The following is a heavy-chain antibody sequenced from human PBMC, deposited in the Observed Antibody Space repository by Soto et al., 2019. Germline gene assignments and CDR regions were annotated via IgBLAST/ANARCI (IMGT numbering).Heavy chain of an antibody. V-gene: IGHV1-18*01. CDR1: GYSFANSG. D-gene: IGHD3-10*01. J-gene: IGHJ4*02. Sequence: QVPLVQSGAEVKKPGASVKVSCKASGYSFANSGITWVRQAPGQGLEWMGWISPYSGNTKYAQNSQGRLTMTTDTSTTTAQVQLRSPTSDDTAVYYCAREPGKARSQYVVPPPLDYWGQGTLVTVSS. CDR2: ISPYSGNT. CDR3: AREPGKARSQYVVPPPLDY.